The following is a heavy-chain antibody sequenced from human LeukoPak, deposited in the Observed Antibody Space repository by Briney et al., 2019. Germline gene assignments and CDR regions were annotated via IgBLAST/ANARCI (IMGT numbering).Heavy chain of an antibody. CDR3: ARGGPIWFGELFIDY. V-gene: IGHV4-59*01. CDR1: GGSSSSYY. Sequence: SETLSLTCTVSGGSSSSYYWSWIRQPPGKGLERIGYIYYSGSTNYNPSLKSRVTITVDTSKNQFSLKLSSVTAADTAVYYCARGGPIWFGELFIDYWGQGTLVTVSS. D-gene: IGHD3-10*01. J-gene: IGHJ4*02. CDR2: IYYSGST.